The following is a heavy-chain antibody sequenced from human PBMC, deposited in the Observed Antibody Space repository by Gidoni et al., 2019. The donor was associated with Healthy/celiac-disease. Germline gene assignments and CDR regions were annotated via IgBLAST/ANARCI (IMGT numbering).Heavy chain of an antibody. CDR3: ARNYGSGSTYYDYGMDV. CDR2: IDWDDDK. CDR1: GFSLSTSGMC. Sequence: QVTLRESGPALVKPTQTLTLTCTFSGFSLSTSGMCVSWIRQPPGKALEWLALIDWDDDKYYSTSLKTRLTISKDTSKNQVVLTMTNMDPVDTATYYCARNYGSGSTYYDYGMDVWGQGTTVTVSS. V-gene: IGHV2-70*01. J-gene: IGHJ6*02. D-gene: IGHD3-10*01.